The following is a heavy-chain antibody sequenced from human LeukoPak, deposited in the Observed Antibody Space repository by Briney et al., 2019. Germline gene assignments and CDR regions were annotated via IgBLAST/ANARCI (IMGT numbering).Heavy chain of an antibody. V-gene: IGHV4-31*03. CDR3: ARLRYFDWSGFDP. Sequence: PSETLSLTCTVSGDSISSGGYYWSWIRQHPGKGLEWIGCIYYTGTTYYNTSLQSRVTISVDTSKNQISLKLSSVTAADTAVYYCARLRYFDWSGFDPWGQGTLVTVSS. CDR2: IYYTGTT. D-gene: IGHD3-9*01. CDR1: GDSISSGGYY. J-gene: IGHJ5*02.